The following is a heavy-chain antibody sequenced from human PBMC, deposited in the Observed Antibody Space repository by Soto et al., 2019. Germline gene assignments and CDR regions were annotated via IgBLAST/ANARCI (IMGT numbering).Heavy chain of an antibody. CDR1: GGTFSNYA. V-gene: IGHV1-69*01. D-gene: IGHD2-2*01. CDR3: ARVVILVPTASTHSYYHMDV. CDR2: IIPIVGTG. J-gene: IGHJ6*02. Sequence: QVQLVQSGAEVRKPGSSVTVSCKASGGTFSNYAISWVRQAPGQGLEWMGGIIPIVGTGSYAQKFQGRVTITADDPTTTAYMELSSLRFEDTAVYYCARVVILVPTASTHSYYHMDVWGPGTTVTVSS.